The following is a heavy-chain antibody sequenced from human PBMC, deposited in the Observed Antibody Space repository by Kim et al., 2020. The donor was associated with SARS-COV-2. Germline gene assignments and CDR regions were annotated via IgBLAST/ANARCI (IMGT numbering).Heavy chain of an antibody. V-gene: IGHV1-24*01. CDR2: FDPEDGET. CDR3: ATAGYSSGWGAFDI. J-gene: IGHJ3*02. Sequence: ASVKVSCKVSGYTLTELSMHWVRQAPGKGLEWMGGFDPEDGETIYAQKFQGRVTMTEDTSTDTAYMELSSLRSEDTAVYYCATAGYSSGWGAFDIWGQGTMVTVSS. CDR1: GYTLTELS. D-gene: IGHD6-19*01.